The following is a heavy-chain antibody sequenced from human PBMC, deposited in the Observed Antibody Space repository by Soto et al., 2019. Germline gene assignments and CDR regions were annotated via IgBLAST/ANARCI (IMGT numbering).Heavy chain of an antibody. CDR2: ISSNGGST. D-gene: IGHD2-8*01. J-gene: IGHJ5*02. Sequence: GGSLRLSCSASGFTFSSYAMHWVRQAPGKGLEYVSAISSNGGSTYYADSVKGRFTISRDNSKNTLYLQMSSLRAEDTALYHCVKDPYFIVDPWGQGTLVTVSS. V-gene: IGHV3-64D*06. CDR1: GFTFSSYA. CDR3: VKDPYFIVDP.